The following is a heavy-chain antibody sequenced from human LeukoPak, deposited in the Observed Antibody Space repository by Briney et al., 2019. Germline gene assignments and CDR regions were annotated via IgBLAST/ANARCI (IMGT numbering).Heavy chain of an antibody. CDR3: ARASFQRWLQLGGD. CDR2: ISSSNSTI. D-gene: IGHD5-24*01. Sequence: PGGSLRLSCAASGFTFSSYGMNWVRQAPGKGLEWVSYISSSNSTIYYADSVKGRFTISRDNAKNSLYLQMNSLRDEDTAVYYCARASFQRWLQLGGDWGQGALVTVSS. J-gene: IGHJ4*02. V-gene: IGHV3-48*02. CDR1: GFTFSSYG.